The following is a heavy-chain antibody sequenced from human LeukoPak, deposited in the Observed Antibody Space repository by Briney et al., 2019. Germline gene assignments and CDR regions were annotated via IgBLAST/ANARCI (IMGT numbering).Heavy chain of an antibody. V-gene: IGHV4-59*01. CDR2: FYYCGST. CDR3: AREGGRAYYYDSSGYHWFDH. CDR1: GGSIRRYY. Sequence: SETLSLTCTVSGGSIRRYYWRWLRQPPGKGLEWIGYFYYCGSTNYNPSLKSRVTISVDTSKNQFSLKLSSVTAADTAVYYCAREGGRAYYYDSSGYHWFDHWGQGTLVTVSS. D-gene: IGHD3-22*01. J-gene: IGHJ5*02.